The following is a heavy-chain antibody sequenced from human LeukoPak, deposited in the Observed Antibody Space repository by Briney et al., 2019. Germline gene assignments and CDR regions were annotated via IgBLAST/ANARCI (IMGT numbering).Heavy chain of an antibody. CDR2: INHSGST. Sequence: SETLSLTCVVYGGSFSGYYWSWIRQPPGKGLEWIGEINHSGSTNYNPSLKSRVTISVDTSKNQFSLKLSSVTAADTAVYYCARGEGINWFDPWGQGTLVTVSS. CDR1: GGSFSGYY. V-gene: IGHV4-34*01. J-gene: IGHJ5*02. D-gene: IGHD3-10*01. CDR3: ARGEGINWFDP.